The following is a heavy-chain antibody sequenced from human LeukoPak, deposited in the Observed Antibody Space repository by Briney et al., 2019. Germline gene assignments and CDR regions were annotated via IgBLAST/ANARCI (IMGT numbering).Heavy chain of an antibody. D-gene: IGHD3-3*02. CDR2: IYHSGST. J-gene: IGHJ4*02. CDR1: GGSISSNTYY. V-gene: IGHV4-39*07. CDR3: ARCAFLEWLFDY. Sequence: SETLSLTCTVSGGSISSNTYYWGWVRQPPGKGLEWIGEIYHSGSTNYNPSLKSRVTISVDKSKNQFSLKLSSVTAADTAVYYCARCAFLEWLFDYWGQGTLVTVSS.